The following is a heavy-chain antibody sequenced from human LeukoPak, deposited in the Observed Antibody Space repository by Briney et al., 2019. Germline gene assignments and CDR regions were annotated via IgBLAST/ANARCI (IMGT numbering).Heavy chain of an antibody. V-gene: IGHV3-66*01. CDR1: GFTVSSKY. CDR3: ARDCSASSSDYYPLGY. Sequence: GGSLRLSCAASGFTVSSKYMSWVRQAPGKGLEWVSVIYSGGSTYCADSVKGRFTISRDNSKNTVYLQMNSLRAEDTAVYYCARDCSASSSDYYPLGYWGQGTLVTVSS. J-gene: IGHJ4*02. D-gene: IGHD3-22*01. CDR2: IYSGGST.